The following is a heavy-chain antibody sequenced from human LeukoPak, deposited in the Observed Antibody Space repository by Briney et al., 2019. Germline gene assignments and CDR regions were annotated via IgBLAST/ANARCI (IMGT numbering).Heavy chain of an antibody. J-gene: IGHJ4*02. V-gene: IGHV3-15*07. CDR2: IKSKTDGGTT. CDR1: GFTFSNAW. D-gene: IGHD1-7*01. CDR3: AKATLTGTKKPLDY. Sequence: GGSLRLPCAASGFTFSNAWMNWVRQAPGKGLEWVGRIKSKTDGGTTDYAAPVKGRFTISRDDSKNTLYLQMNSLKTEDTAVYYCAKATLTGTKKPLDYWGQGTLVTVSS.